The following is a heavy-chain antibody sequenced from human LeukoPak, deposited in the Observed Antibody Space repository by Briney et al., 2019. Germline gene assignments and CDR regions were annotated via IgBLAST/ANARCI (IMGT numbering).Heavy chain of an antibody. D-gene: IGHD2-8*01. Sequence: GESLKISCKGSGYSFTSYWIGWVRQMPGKGLEWMGIIYPGDSDTRYSPSFQGQVTISADKSISTASLQWSSLKASDTAMYYCXXXXXYXXNGVCYTNVVLDYWGQGTLVTVSS. CDR1: GYSFTSYW. CDR3: XXXXXYXXNGVCYTNVVLDY. CDR2: IYPGDSDT. V-gene: IGHV5-51*01. J-gene: IGHJ4*02.